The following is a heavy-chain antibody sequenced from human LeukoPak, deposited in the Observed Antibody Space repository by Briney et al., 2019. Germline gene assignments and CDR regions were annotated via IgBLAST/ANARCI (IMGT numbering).Heavy chain of an antibody. V-gene: IGHV3-7*01. J-gene: IGHJ4*02. Sequence: GGSLRLSCAASGFTFSSYWMSWVRQAPGKGLEWVANIKQDGSEKYYVDSVKGRFTISRDYAKNSLYLQMNSLRAEDTAVYYCRTGYSYGLHWGQGTLVTVSS. CDR3: RTGYSYGLH. CDR1: GFTFSSYW. D-gene: IGHD5-18*01. CDR2: IKQDGSEK.